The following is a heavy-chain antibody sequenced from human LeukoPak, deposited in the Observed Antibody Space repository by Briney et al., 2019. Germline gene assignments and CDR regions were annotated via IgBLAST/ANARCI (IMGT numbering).Heavy chain of an antibody. V-gene: IGHV3-48*02. CDR3: ARDYRSSSGWTVDY. D-gene: IGHD6-19*01. Sequence: GGSLRLSCAASGFTFSSYSMNWVRQAPGKGLEWVSYISTSSSTIYYADSVKGRFTISRDNAKNSLYLQMNSLTDEDTAVYYCARDYRSSSGWTVDYWGQGTLVTVSS. CDR1: GFTFSSYS. J-gene: IGHJ4*02. CDR2: ISTSSSTI.